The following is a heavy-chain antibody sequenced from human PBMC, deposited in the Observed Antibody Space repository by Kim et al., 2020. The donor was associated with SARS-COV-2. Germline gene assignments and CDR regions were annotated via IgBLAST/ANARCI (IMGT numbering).Heavy chain of an antibody. CDR1: GGSISSYY. Sequence: SETLSLTCTVSGGSISSYYWSWIRQPPGKGLEWIGYIYYSGSTNYNPSLKSRVTISVDTSKNQFSLKLSSVTAADTAVYYCARDRGGGRKSMDVWGQGTTVTVSS. CDR3: ARDRGGGRKSMDV. D-gene: IGHD3-16*01. V-gene: IGHV4-59*01. J-gene: IGHJ6*02. CDR2: IYYSGST.